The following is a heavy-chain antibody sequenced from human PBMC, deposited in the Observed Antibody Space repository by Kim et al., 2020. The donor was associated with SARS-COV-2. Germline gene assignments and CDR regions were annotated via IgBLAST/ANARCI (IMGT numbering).Heavy chain of an antibody. CDR1: GGSFSGYY. CDR3: ARGPRGQLWSGSRGYFDL. V-gene: IGHV4-34*01. J-gene: IGHJ2*01. CDR2: INHSGST. Sequence: SETLSLTCAVYGGSFSGYYWSWIRQPPGKGLEWIGEINHSGSTNYNPSLKSRVTISVDTSKNQFSLKLSSVTAADTAVYYCARGPRGQLWSGSRGYFDLWGRGTLVTVSS. D-gene: IGHD5-18*01.